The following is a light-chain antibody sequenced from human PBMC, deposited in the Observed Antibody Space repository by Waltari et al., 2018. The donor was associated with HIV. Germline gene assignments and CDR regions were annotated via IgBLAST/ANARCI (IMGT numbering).Light chain of an antibody. CDR2: EAS. CDR1: KSVLSPSNNVNY. V-gene: IGKV4-1*01. J-gene: IGKJ5*01. Sequence: DIVLTQSPETLSVSLGGRAAIHCKSEKSVLSPSNNVNYYAWYQQRPGQRPTLLFSEASSRSSGVPALSTAGGSQTDFTLTVGDLQAEDVAVYCCRQYYSTPTFGRGTQRV. CDR3: RQYYSTPT.